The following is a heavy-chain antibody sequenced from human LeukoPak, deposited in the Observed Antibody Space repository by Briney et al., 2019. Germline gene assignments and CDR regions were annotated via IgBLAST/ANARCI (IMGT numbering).Heavy chain of an antibody. Sequence: GRSPRLSCAASGFTFDDYAMHWVRQAPGKGLEWVSGISWNSGSIGYADSVKGRFTISRDNAKNSLYLQMNSLRAEDMALYYCAKDSMGSTSPLGGFDPWGQGTLVTVSS. CDR3: AKDSMGSTSPLGGFDP. CDR2: ISWNSGSI. V-gene: IGHV3-9*03. D-gene: IGHD2-2*01. J-gene: IGHJ5*02. CDR1: GFTFDDYA.